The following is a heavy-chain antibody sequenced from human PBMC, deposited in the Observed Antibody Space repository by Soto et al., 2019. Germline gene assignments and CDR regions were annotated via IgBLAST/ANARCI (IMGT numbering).Heavy chain of an antibody. CDR3: AREGIKLWSPYGMDV. CDR1: GFTFSSYG. D-gene: IGHD5-18*01. J-gene: IGHJ6*02. V-gene: IGHV3-33*01. Sequence: PRLSCAASGFTFSSYGMHWVRQAPGKGLEWVAVIWYDGSNKYYADSVKGRFTISRDNSKNTLYLQMNSLRAEDTAVYYCAREGIKLWSPYGMDVWGQGTKVTVSS. CDR2: IWYDGSNK.